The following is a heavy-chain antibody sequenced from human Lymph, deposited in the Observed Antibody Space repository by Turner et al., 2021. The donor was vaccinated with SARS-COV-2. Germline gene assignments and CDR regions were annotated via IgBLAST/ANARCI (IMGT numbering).Heavy chain of an antibody. Sequence: QLQLQESGPGLAKPSGTLSLSCAVAGLPIRTSNWWSWFRQPPGKGLEWIGESYHSGTTNYNPSLKSQSPISVDKSKNQFSLKLSSVTAADPAVYYCATKYFSGGSCSYFDYWGQGTLVTVSS. CDR3: ATKYFSGGSCSYFDY. CDR1: GLPIRTSNW. D-gene: IGHD2-15*01. V-gene: IGHV4-4*02. CDR2: SYHSGTT. J-gene: IGHJ4*02.